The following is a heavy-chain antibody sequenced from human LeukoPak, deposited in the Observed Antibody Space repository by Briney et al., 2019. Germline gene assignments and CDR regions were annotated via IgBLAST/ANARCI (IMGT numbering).Heavy chain of an antibody. V-gene: IGHV4-59*01. J-gene: IGHJ6*02. CDR2: IYYSGST. D-gene: IGHD1-7*01. CDR1: GASISSYY. Sequence: PSETLSLICTVSGASISSYYWSWIRQPPGKGLEWIGYIYYSGSTNYNPSLKSRVTISVDTSKNQFSLKLSSVTAADTAVYYCARDNWNYGSSMDVWGQGTTVTVSS. CDR3: ARDNWNYGSSMDV.